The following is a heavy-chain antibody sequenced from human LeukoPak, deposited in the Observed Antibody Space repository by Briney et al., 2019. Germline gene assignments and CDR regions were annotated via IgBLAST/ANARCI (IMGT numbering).Heavy chain of an antibody. Sequence: GESLKISCKGSGYSFSNYWIAWVRQLPGKGLEVMGIIYPGDYDTRYSPSFRGQVTISVDKSIATTYLQWASLKASDTATYYCARAPTSVSNPYYFDSWGQGTLVTVSS. J-gene: IGHJ4*02. CDR3: ARAPTSVSNPYYFDS. D-gene: IGHD4-11*01. CDR2: IYPGDYDT. CDR1: GYSFSNYW. V-gene: IGHV5-51*01.